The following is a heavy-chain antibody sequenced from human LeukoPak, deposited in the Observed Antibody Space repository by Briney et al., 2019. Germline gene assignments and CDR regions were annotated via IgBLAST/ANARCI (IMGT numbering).Heavy chain of an antibody. V-gene: IGHV3-9*01. CDR1: GFTFDDYA. Sequence: DPGRSLRLSCAASGFTFDDYAMFWVRHAPGKGLEWVSGISWDSRNIGYAASVKGRFTTSRDNGKNSLYLQMNSLRPDDTALYYCARGNRDSSGFYFYYGMDVWGPGSTVTVSS. CDR3: ARGNRDSSGFYFYYGMDV. J-gene: IGHJ6*02. D-gene: IGHD6-19*01. CDR2: ISWDSRNI.